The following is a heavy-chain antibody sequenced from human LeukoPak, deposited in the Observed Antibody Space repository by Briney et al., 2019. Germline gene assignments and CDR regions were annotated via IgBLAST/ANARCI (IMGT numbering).Heavy chain of an antibody. CDR3: ARAGNSGSGSYYSLLY. J-gene: IGHJ4*02. D-gene: IGHD3-10*01. CDR2: ISGSTPNI. V-gene: IGHV3-48*01. CDR1: GFTFSSSG. Sequence: GGSLRLSCAASGFTFSSSGMNWVRQAPGKGLQWVSYISGSTPNIYYADSVKGRFTISRDNAKNSLYLQMNSLRAEDTAVYYCARAGNSGSGSYYSLLYWGQGTLVTVSS.